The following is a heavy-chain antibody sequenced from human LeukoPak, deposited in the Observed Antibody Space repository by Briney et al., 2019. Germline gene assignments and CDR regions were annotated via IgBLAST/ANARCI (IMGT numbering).Heavy chain of an antibody. Sequence: ASVKVSCKASGYTFTGYYMHWVRQAPGQGLEWMGIINPSGGSTSYAQKFQGRVTMTTDTSMSTAYMELSRLTSDDTAVYYCARAGGRSWFDPWGQGTLVTVSS. V-gene: IGHV1-46*01. CDR2: INPSGGST. J-gene: IGHJ5*02. CDR1: GYTFTGYY. CDR3: ARAGGRSWFDP.